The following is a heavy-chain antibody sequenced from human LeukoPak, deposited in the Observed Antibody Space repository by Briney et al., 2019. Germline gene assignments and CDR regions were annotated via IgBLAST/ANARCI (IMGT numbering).Heavy chain of an antibody. CDR2: ITPILGIA. V-gene: IGHV1-69*04. J-gene: IGHJ4*02. D-gene: IGHD3-22*01. Sequence: SVKVSCKASGGTFSSYAISWVRQAPGQGLEWMGRITPILGIANYAQKFQGRVTITADKSTSTAYMELSSLRSEDTAVYYCARGSYYYDSSGYSYYFDYWGQGTLVTVSS. CDR1: GGTFSSYA. CDR3: ARGSYYYDSSGYSYYFDY.